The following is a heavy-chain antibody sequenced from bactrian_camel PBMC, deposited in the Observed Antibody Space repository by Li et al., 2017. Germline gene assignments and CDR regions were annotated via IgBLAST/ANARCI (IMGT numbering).Heavy chain of an antibody. V-gene: IGHV3-2*01. CDR1: GHDDGSGV. CDR2: IFIDNDET. D-gene: IGHD6*01. Sequence: VQLVESGGGSVQDGVSLRLSCTVSGHDDGSGVMGWFRQAPGKGREGIAGIFIDNDETYYDDSVEGRFTISLDHAKNTVYLQMNSLNPEDTAMYYCAARAGAIGSCDLTREWDYWGQGTQVTVS. CDR3: AARAGAIGSCDLTREWDY. J-gene: IGHJ4*01.